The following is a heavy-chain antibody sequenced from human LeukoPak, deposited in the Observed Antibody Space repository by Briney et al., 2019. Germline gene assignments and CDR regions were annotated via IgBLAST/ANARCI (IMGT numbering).Heavy chain of an antibody. V-gene: IGHV3-30*03. J-gene: IGHJ4*02. CDR2: ISYDGSNK. D-gene: IGHD3-16*01. CDR1: GLIFSSYG. CDR3: ARGRGSPAY. Sequence: GGSLRLSCAASGLIFSSYGMHWVRQAPGKGLEWVAVISYDGSNKYYADSVKGRFTISRDNSKNTLYLQMNSLRAEDTAVYYCARGRGSPAYWGQGTLVTVSS.